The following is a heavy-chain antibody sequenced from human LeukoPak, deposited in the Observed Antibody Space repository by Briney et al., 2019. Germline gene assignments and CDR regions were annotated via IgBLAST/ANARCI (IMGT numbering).Heavy chain of an antibody. CDR3: ARDYGEGGGYYYGTDV. J-gene: IGHJ6*02. CDR1: GFTFSNYA. CDR2: TSGSGGTT. Sequence: PGGSLRLSCAASGFTFSNYAMGWVRQAPGKGLEWVSATSGSGGTTYYADSVEGRFAISRDNSKNTLYLQMNSLRAEDTAVYYCARDYGEGGGYYYGTDVWGQGTTVTVSS. D-gene: IGHD3-10*01. V-gene: IGHV3-23*01.